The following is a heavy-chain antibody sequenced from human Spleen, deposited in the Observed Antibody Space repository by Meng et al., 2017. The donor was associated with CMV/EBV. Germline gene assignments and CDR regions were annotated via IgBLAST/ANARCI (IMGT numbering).Heavy chain of an antibody. CDR3: ARDIGIIIRVVTAIRFDY. D-gene: IGHD2-21*02. CDR2: ISAYNGNT. Sequence: QVRLVQSGVEVKKPGASVKVSCKASGYTFTSYGISWVRQAPGQGLEWMGWISAYNGNTNYAQKLQGRVTMTTDTSTSTAYMELRSLRSDDTAVYYCARDIGIIIRVVTAIRFDYWGQGTLVTVSS. V-gene: IGHV1-18*01. CDR1: GYTFTSYG. J-gene: IGHJ4*02.